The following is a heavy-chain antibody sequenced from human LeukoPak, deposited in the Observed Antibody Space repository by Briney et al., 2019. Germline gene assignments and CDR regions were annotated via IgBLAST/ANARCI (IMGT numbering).Heavy chain of an antibody. J-gene: IGHJ4*02. D-gene: IGHD3-22*01. V-gene: IGHV1-69*13. CDR2: IVPILGTA. CDR1: GGTFSSYA. CDR3: ARVGVRYYDSSDDY. Sequence: GASVKVSCKASGGTFSSYAISWVRQAPGQGLEWMGGIVPILGTANYAQKFQGRVTVTADESTSTAYMELGSLRSEDTAVYYCARVGVRYYDSSDDYWGQGTLVTVSS.